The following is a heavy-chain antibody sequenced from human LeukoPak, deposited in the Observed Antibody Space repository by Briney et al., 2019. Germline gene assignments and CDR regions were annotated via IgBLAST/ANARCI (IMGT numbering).Heavy chain of an antibody. CDR3: ARSYAVVAATAGGRNWFDP. D-gene: IGHD2-15*01. J-gene: IGHJ5*02. V-gene: IGHV1-69*05. CDR2: IIPIFGTA. Sequence: SAKVSCKASGGTFSSYAISWVRQAPGQGLEWMGRIIPIFGTANYAQKFQGRVTITTDESTSTAYMELSSLRSEDTAVYYCARSYAVVAATAGGRNWFDPWGQGTLVTVSS. CDR1: GGTFSSYA.